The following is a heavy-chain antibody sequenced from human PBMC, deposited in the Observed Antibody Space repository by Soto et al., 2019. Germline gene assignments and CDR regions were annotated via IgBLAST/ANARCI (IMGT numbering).Heavy chain of an antibody. Sequence: PSGTLSLTCTVSGGSISRSSYYWGWIRQPPGKGLEWIGSIYYSGSTYYNPSLKSRVTISVDTSKNQFSLKLSSVTAADTAVYYCARHTLRYCSGGSCYLNWFDPWGQGTLDTVSS. J-gene: IGHJ5*02. D-gene: IGHD2-15*01. CDR2: IYYSGST. V-gene: IGHV4-39*01. CDR1: GGSISRSSYY. CDR3: ARHTLRYCSGGSCYLNWFDP.